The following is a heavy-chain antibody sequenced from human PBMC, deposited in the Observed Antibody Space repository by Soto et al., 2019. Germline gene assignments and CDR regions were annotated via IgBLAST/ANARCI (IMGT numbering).Heavy chain of an antibody. CDR1: GASIKSGNNF. CDR3: ARHYYFAYVDRFDY. CDR2: IYYDGGT. V-gene: IGHV4-30-4*01. D-gene: IGHD3-10*01. Sequence: SATLSLICSVYGASIKSGNNFWSWIRQRPGKGMEWIGYIYYDGGTYYNQYLKRRVTLSVDTFRNKFSLKVTSVTAADTAIYFCARHYYFAYVDRFDYWGPVTLVTVSS. J-gene: IGHJ4*01.